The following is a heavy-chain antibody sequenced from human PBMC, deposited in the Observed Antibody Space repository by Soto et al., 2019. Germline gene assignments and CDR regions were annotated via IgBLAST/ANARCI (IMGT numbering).Heavy chain of an antibody. CDR1: GGSISGYS. Sequence: SETLSLTCTVSGGSISGYSWSWLRQPPGKGLEWIGNVYYSGGAKYNPSVKRRASISVDTSKNQFSLNLSSVTAADTAVYYCTRDGDGRMTTNPYYYYGMDVWGPGITVTVSS. D-gene: IGHD2-21*02. V-gene: IGHV4-59*01. CDR2: VYYSGGA. CDR3: TRDGDGRMTTNPYYYYGMDV. J-gene: IGHJ6*02.